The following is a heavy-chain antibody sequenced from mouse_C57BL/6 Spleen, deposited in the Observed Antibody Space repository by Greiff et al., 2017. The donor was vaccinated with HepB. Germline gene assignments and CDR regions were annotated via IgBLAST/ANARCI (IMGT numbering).Heavy chain of an antibody. J-gene: IGHJ2*01. CDR3: TYYYGSSYPD. V-gene: IGHV14-4*01. CDR2: IDPENGDT. D-gene: IGHD1-1*01. Sequence: EVQLQQSGAELVRPGASVKLSCTASGFNIKDDYMHWVKQRPEQGLEWIGWIDPENGDTEYASKFQGKATITADTSSNTAYLQLSSLTSEDTAVYYCTYYYGSSYPDWGQGTTLTVSS. CDR1: GFNIKDDY.